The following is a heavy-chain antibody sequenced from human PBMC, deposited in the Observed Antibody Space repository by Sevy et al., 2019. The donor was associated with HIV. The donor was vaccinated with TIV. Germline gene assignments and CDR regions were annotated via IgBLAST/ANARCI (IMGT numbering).Heavy chain of an antibody. CDR2: VDPSAGNT. Sequence: ASVKVSCKASGDTFTNNYIHWVRQDPGQGLEWMGMVDPSAGNTTYAQKFQGRVTMTRDTSTSILYMDLSSLRSGDTAVYYCVRADPDQHFDSWGQGTLVTVSS. CDR1: GDTFTNNY. V-gene: IGHV1-46*01. CDR3: VRADPDQHFDS. J-gene: IGHJ4*02.